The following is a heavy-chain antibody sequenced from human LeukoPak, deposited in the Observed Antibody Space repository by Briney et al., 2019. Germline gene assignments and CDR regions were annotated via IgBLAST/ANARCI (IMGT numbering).Heavy chain of an antibody. CDR1: GYSFTSHW. V-gene: IGHV5-51*01. CDR2: IYPGGSDT. J-gene: IGHJ6*02. Sequence: GESLKISCKGSGYSFTSHWIGWVRQMPGKGLEWMGIIYPGGSDTRYSPSFQGQVTISADKSISTAYLQWSSLKASDTAMYYCASGRRYYYYGMDVWGQGTTVTVSS. CDR3: ASGRRYYYYGMDV.